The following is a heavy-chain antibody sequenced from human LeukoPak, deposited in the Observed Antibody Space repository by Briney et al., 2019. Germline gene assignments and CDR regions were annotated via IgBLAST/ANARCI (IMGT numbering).Heavy chain of an antibody. CDR2: ISGSGGGT. D-gene: IGHD3-3*01. V-gene: IGHV3-23*01. CDR1: GLTFSSYG. CDR3: ARDSSNDYNFWSGYYTNYMDV. J-gene: IGHJ6*03. Sequence: PGGSLRLSCAASGLTFSSYGMSWVRQAPGKGLEWVSGISGSGGGTYYADSVKGRFTISRDNSKNTLYLQMNSLRAEDTAVYYCARDSSNDYNFWSGYYTNYMDVWGKGTTVTVSS.